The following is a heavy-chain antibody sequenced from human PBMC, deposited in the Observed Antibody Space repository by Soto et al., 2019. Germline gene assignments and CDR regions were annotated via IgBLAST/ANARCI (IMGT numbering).Heavy chain of an antibody. Sequence: GGSLRLSCAASGFTFSSYGMHWVRQAPGKGLEWVAVISYDGSNKYYADSVRGRFTISRDNSKNTLYLQMNSLRAEDTAVYYCAKDIEWLLDLTTPRYGMDVWGKGTTVTVSS. J-gene: IGHJ6*04. CDR3: AKDIEWLLDLTTPRYGMDV. V-gene: IGHV3-30*18. CDR1: GFTFSSYG. CDR2: ISYDGSNK. D-gene: IGHD3-3*01.